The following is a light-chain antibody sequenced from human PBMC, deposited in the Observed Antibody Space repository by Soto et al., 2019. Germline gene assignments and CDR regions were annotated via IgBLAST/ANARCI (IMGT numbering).Light chain of an antibody. CDR1: SSDVGGYNY. CDR3: SAFAGSSTL. Sequence: QSALTQPPSASGSPGQSVTISCTGTSSDVGGYNYVSWYQQHPGEAPKLMIYEVNKRPSGDPDRFSGSKSGNTASLTVSGLQAEDEADYYCSAFAGSSTLFGGGTKVTVL. V-gene: IGLV2-8*01. CDR2: EVN. J-gene: IGLJ2*01.